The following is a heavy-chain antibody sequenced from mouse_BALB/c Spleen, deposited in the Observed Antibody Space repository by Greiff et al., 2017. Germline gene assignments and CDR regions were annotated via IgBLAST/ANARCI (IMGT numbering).Heavy chain of an antibody. J-gene: IGHJ4*01. CDR3: ARAGGIDYYAMDD. V-gene: IGHV14-3*02. D-gene: IGHD2-14*01. CDR2: IDPANGNT. Sequence: VQLQQSGAELVKPGASVKLSCTASGFNIKDTYMHWVKQRPEQGLEWIGRIDPANGNTKYDPKFQGKATITADTSSNTAYLQLSSLTSEDTAVYYCARAGGIDYYAMDDWGQGTSVTVSS. CDR1: GFNIKDTY.